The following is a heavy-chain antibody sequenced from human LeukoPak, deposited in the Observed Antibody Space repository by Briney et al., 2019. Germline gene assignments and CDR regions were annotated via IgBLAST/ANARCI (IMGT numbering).Heavy chain of an antibody. CDR3: ARHPLLDY. Sequence: SETLSLTCTVSGGSISNYNWSWIRQPPGKGLEWIGYIYYSGSTNYNPSLKSRVTISVDTSKNQISLTLISVTAADTAVYYCARHPLLDYWGQGTLVTVPS. V-gene: IGHV4-59*08. J-gene: IGHJ4*02. CDR2: IYYSGST. CDR1: GGSISNYN.